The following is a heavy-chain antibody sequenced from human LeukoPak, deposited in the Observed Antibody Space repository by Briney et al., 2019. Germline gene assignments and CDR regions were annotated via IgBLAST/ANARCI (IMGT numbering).Heavy chain of an antibody. CDR3: AREDSSGYERNDY. CDR1: GFTFSSYA. CDR2: ISYDGSNK. D-gene: IGHD3-22*01. V-gene: IGHV3-30-3*01. J-gene: IGHJ4*02. Sequence: GGSLRLSCAASGFTFSSYAMHWVRQAPGKGLEWVAVISYDGSNKYYADSVKGRFTISRDNSKNTLYLQMNSLRAEDTAVYYCAREDSSGYERNDYWGQETLVTVSS.